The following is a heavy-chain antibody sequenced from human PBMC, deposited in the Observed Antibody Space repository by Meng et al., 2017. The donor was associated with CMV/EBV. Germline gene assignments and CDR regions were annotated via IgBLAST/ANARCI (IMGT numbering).Heavy chain of an antibody. J-gene: IGHJ3*02. Sequence: ASVKVSCKASGYTFTGYYMHWVRQAPGQGLEWMGWINPNSGGTNYAQKFQGRVTMTRDTSISTAYMELSRLRSDDTAVYYCARDGKRWLQISRGAFDIWGQGTMVTV. CDR1: GYTFTGYY. V-gene: IGHV1-2*02. CDR2: INPNSGGT. CDR3: ARDGKRWLQISRGAFDI. D-gene: IGHD5-24*01.